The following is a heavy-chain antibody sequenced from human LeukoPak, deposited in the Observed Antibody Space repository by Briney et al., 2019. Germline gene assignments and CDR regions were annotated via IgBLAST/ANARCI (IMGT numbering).Heavy chain of an antibody. CDR2: ISSSSSTI. V-gene: IGHV3-48*04. D-gene: IGHD2-2*01. J-gene: IGHJ3*02. CDR3: ARDATTHRDCSSTSCFGAFDI. Sequence: PGGSLRLSCAASGFTFSSYSMNWVRQAPGKGLEWVSYISSSSSTIYYADSVKGRFTISRDNAKNSLYLQMNSLRAEDTAVYYCARDATTHRDCSSTSCFGAFDIWGQGTMVTVSS. CDR1: GFTFSSYS.